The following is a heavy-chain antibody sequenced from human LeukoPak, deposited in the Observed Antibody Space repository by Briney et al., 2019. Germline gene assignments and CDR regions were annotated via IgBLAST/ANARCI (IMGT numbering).Heavy chain of an antibody. CDR3: ARRGPRDCIDN. D-gene: IGHD2-21*02. CDR1: GYSFSSYW. CDR2: MHPSESYT. J-gene: IGHJ4*02. Sequence: GESLKISCKGSGYSFSSYWITWVRQMPGKGLEWMGTMHPSESYTNYSPSFQGHVTISADKSISTAYLQWSSLKASDTAMYYCARRGPRDCIDNWGQGTLVTVSS. V-gene: IGHV5-10-1*01.